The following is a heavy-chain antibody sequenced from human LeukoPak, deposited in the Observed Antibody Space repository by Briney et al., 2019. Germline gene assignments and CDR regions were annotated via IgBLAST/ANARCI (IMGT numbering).Heavy chain of an antibody. Sequence: SETLSLTCTVSGGSISYFYWSWIRQPAGKGLEWIGRIYTSGSTNYNPSLKSRVTMSVDTSKNQFSLKLSSVTAADTAVYYCARGRKYTSGYRVTELGPGYSDYWGQGTLVTVSS. CDR2: IYTSGST. CDR1: GGSISYFY. CDR3: ARGRKYTSGYRVTELGPGYSDY. J-gene: IGHJ4*02. V-gene: IGHV4-4*07. D-gene: IGHD5-18*01.